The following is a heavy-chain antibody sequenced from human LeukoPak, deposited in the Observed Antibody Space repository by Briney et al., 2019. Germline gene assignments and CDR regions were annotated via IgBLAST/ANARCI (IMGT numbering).Heavy chain of an antibody. J-gene: IGHJ4*02. Sequence: GGSLTLSCAASGFTFSSYSMHWVRQAPGKGLEWVAVISYDGSNKYYADSVRGRFTISRDNSKTKLYLYMNSLRDEATAIYYCAQDGAWLRFDSWGQGTLVTVSS. CDR2: ISYDGSNK. CDR3: AQDGAWLRFDS. D-gene: IGHD5-12*01. V-gene: IGHV3-30*04. CDR1: GFTFSSYS.